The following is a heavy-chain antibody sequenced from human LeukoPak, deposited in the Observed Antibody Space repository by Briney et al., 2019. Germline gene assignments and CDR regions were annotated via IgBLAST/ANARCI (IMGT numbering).Heavy chain of an antibody. V-gene: IGHV1-69*05. Sequence: SVKVSCKASGGTFSSYAISWVRQAPGQGLEWMGGIIPIFGTANYAQKFQGRVTITTDESTSTAYMELSSLRSEDTAVYYCARTPLRTETYSSSWSLPLTSGYFDYWGQGTLVAVSS. CDR3: ARTPLRTETYSSSWSLPLTSGYFDY. D-gene: IGHD6-13*01. J-gene: IGHJ4*02. CDR1: GGTFSSYA. CDR2: IIPIFGTA.